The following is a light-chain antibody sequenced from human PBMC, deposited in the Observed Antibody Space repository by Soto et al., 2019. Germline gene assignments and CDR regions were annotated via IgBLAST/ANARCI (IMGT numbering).Light chain of an antibody. Sequence: DIQMTQSPSTLSASVGDRVTITCRANQSISSWLAWYQQKPGKAPKLLIYDASSLESGVPSRFSGSGSGTEFTLTISSLQPDDFATYYCQQYDSYSLRWTFGQGTKVEI. J-gene: IGKJ1*01. V-gene: IGKV1-5*01. CDR1: QSISSW. CDR3: QQYDSYSLRWT. CDR2: DAS.